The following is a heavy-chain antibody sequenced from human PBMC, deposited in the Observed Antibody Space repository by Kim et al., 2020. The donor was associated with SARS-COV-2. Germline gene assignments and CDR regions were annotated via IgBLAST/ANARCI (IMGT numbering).Heavy chain of an antibody. D-gene: IGHD4-4*01. CDR2: ISAYNGNT. CDR3: ARASRPYSNYGEALEL. V-gene: IGHV1-18*04. Sequence: ASVKVSCKASGYTFTSYGISWVRQAPGQGLEWMGWISAYNGNTNYAQKLQGRVTMTTDTSTSTAYMELRSLRSDDTAVYYCARASRPYSNYGEALELWGQGTLVTVSS. J-gene: IGHJ4*02. CDR1: GYTFTSYG.